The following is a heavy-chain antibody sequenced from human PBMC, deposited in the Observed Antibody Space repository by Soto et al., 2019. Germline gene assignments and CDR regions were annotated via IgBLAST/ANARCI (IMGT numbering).Heavy chain of an antibody. D-gene: IGHD1-26*01. Sequence: WGSLRLSCEASGFSLGSHSMNWVSQAPGKGLEWVAFISNDGSNKYYADSVKGRFTISRDNSKNTLYLQMNSLRAEDTAVYYSAKGFGNYWAFDYWGQGTLVTVSS. CDR3: AKGFGNYWAFDY. J-gene: IGHJ4*02. CDR2: ISNDGSNK. V-gene: IGHV3-30*18. CDR1: GFSLGSHS.